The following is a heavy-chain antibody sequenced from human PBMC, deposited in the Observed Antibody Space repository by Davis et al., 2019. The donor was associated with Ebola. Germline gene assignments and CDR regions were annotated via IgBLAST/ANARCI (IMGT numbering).Heavy chain of an antibody. J-gene: IGHJ4*02. Sequence: ESLKISCAASGFTFSSYWMSWIRQPPGKGLEWIGEINHSGSTNYNPSLKSRVTISVDTSKNQFSLKLSSVTAADTAVYYCARRERRHCSGGSCSKKWDYWGQGTLVTVSS. D-gene: IGHD2-15*01. CDR1: GFTFSSYW. CDR2: INHSGST. CDR3: ARRERRHCSGGSCSKKWDY. V-gene: IGHV4-34*01.